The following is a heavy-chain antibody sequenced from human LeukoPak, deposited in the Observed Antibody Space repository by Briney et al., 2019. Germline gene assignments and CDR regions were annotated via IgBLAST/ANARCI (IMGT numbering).Heavy chain of an antibody. CDR3: AKSRFLEWLLHDY. Sequence: GGSLRLSCAASGFTFSSYAMSWVRQAPGKGLEWVSAISGSGGSTYYADSVKGRFTFSRDNSKNTLYLEMNSLRAEDTAVYYCAKSRFLEWLLHDYWGQGTLVTVSS. D-gene: IGHD3-3*01. CDR1: GFTFSSYA. CDR2: ISGSGGST. V-gene: IGHV3-23*01. J-gene: IGHJ4*02.